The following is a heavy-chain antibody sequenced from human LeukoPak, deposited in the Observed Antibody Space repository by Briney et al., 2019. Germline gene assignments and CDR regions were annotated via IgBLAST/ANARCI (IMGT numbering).Heavy chain of an antibody. D-gene: IGHD4-23*01. CDR3: ANVAGNSDAERAIYYYYMDV. J-gene: IGHJ6*03. Sequence: GGSLRLSCAASGFTFSSYSMNWVRQAPGKGLEWVSCISSSSSTIYYADSVKGRFTISRDNAKNSLYLQMNSLRAEDTAVYYCANVAGNSDAERAIYYYYMDVWGKGTTVTVSS. V-gene: IGHV3-48*01. CDR1: GFTFSSYS. CDR2: ISSSSSTI.